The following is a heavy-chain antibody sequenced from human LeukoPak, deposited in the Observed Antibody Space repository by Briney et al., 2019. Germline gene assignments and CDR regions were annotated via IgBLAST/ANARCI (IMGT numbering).Heavy chain of an antibody. D-gene: IGHD2-15*01. CDR1: GFTFSSYW. V-gene: IGHV3-7*03. Sequence: GGSLRLSCAASGFTFSSYWMNWARQAPGKGLEWVASINHNGNVNYYVDSVKGRFIISRDNAKNSLYLQMSNLRAEDTAVYYCARDAHCSGGSCYIEYFQHWGQGTLVTVSS. J-gene: IGHJ1*01. CDR2: INHNGNVN. CDR3: ARDAHCSGGSCYIEYFQH.